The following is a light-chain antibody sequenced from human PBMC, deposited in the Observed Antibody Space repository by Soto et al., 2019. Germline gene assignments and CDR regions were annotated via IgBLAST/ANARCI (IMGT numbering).Light chain of an antibody. CDR3: LQDFNYPWT. J-gene: IGKJ1*01. CDR2: AAS. V-gene: IGKV1-6*01. CDR1: QGIGNY. Sequence: AIQMTQSPSSLSASVGDRVTMTCRSGQGIGNYLAWFQQRPGKAPKLLIYAASGLQSGVPSRFSGSGSGTDFTLTISSLQPEDFATYYCLQDFNYPWTFGQGTRVDIK.